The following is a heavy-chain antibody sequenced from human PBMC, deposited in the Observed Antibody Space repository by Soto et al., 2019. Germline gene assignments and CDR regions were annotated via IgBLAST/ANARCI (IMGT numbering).Heavy chain of an antibody. Sequence: EVQLLESGGGLVQPGGSLTLSCAASGFTFSTYGMNWVRQAPGKGLEWVSCISVSGANIYYADSVKGRFAISRDNAQNTVYLQMNSLRDEDTATYYCAKDQVPEIVGGVGFWGQGTLVIVSS. CDR2: ISVSGANI. D-gene: IGHD2-15*01. J-gene: IGHJ1*01. CDR3: AKDQVPEIVGGVGF. CDR1: GFTFSTYG. V-gene: IGHV3-23*01.